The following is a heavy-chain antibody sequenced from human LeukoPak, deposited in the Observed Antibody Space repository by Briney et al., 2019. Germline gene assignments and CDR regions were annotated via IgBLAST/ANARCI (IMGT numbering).Heavy chain of an antibody. D-gene: IGHD6-13*01. V-gene: IGHV4-30-4*08. CDR1: GGSISSGNYY. J-gene: IGHJ4*02. Sequence: SQTLSLTCTVSGGSISSGNYYWSWVRQPPGTGLEWIGYIYYSGSTYYNPSLKSRVTISVDTSKNQFSLKLSSVTAADTAVHYCATSSLYSNSWYFDYWGQGTLVTVSS. CDR3: ATSSLYSNSWYFDY. CDR2: IYYSGST.